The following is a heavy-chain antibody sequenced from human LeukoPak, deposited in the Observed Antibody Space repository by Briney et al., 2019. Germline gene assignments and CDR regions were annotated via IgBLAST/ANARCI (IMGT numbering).Heavy chain of an antibody. CDR3: ARRGEYSYDHFDY. Sequence: GESLKISCKGSGYSFTGYWIGWVRQMPGKGLEWMGIIYPGDSDTRYSPSFQGQVTISADKSISTAYLQWSSLKASDTAMYYCARRGEYSYDHFDYWGQGTLVTVSS. CDR2: IYPGDSDT. CDR1: GYSFTGYW. V-gene: IGHV5-51*01. J-gene: IGHJ4*02. D-gene: IGHD5-18*01.